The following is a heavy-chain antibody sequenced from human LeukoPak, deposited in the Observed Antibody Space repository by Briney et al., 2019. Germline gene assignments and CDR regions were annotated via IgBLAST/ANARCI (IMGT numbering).Heavy chain of an antibody. CDR3: ARVTFGKTTSWSSYYYYMDV. V-gene: IGHV4-30-2*01. J-gene: IGHJ6*03. Sequence: PSQTLSLTCTVSGGSISSGGYYWTWIRQPPGKGLEWIGYIYHSGSTYYNPSLKSRVTISVDRSKNQFSLKLSSVTAADTAVYYCARVTFGKTTSWSSYYYYMDVWGKGTTVTVSS. CDR2: IYHSGST. D-gene: IGHD3-3*01. CDR1: GGSISSGGYY.